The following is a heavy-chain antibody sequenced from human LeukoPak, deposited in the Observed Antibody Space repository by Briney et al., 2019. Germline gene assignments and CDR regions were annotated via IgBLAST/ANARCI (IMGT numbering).Heavy chain of an antibody. Sequence: PSETLSLTCGVSGGSINTNTFFWGWIRQPPGKGLEWVGNVFYSGSTLYNPSLKSRVTMSIGTSKNQFSLRLSSVTAADTAVYYCARSNIVGTTSWFDPWGQGSLVTVSS. D-gene: IGHD1-26*01. CDR3: ARSNIVGTTSWFDP. CDR1: GGSINTNTFF. V-gene: IGHV4-39*01. J-gene: IGHJ5*02. CDR2: VFYSGST.